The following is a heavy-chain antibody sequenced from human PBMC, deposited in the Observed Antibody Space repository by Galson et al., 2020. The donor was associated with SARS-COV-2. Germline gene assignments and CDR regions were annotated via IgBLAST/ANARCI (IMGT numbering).Heavy chain of an antibody. CDR3: ARVLGHRGSDSVWFSYMDV. CDR1: GGSIRTSSSY. Sequence: SQTLSLTCSVSGGSIRTSSSYWGWIRQPPGKGLEWIGNVYYSGGTFYNPSLKSRVTMSIETPENKFSLKLDSVTVADTAVYYCARVLGHRGSDSVWFSYMDVWGKGTTVTVS. CDR2: VYYSGGT. J-gene: IGHJ6*03. D-gene: IGHD2-21*01. V-gene: IGHV4-39*07.